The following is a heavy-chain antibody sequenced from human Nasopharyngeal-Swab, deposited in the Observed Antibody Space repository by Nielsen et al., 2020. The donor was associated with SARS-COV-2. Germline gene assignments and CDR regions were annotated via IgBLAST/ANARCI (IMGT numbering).Heavy chain of an antibody. CDR2: ISWNSGSI. J-gene: IGHJ3*01. V-gene: IGHV3-9*01. CDR3: ARTFNLRGIAEAGNVGDL. D-gene: IGHD6-19*01. CDR1: GFTFDDYA. Sequence: SLKISCAASGFTFDDYAMHWVRQAPGKGLEWVSGISWNSGSIAYVDSVKGRFTISRDDTKNTVYLQMNSLRVEDTAMYYCARTFNLRGIAEAGNVGDLWGQGTMVTVS.